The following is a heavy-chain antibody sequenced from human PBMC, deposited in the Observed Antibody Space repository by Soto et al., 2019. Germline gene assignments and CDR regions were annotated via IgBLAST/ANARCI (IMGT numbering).Heavy chain of an antibody. V-gene: IGHV4-4*02. Sequence: TLSLTCAVSGGSISSSNWWSWVRQPPGKGLEWIGEIYHSGSTNYNPSLKSRVTISVDKSKNQFSLKLSSVTAADTAVYYCARVHYYDSSGYYAFDYWGQGTLVPSPQ. CDR1: GGSISSSNW. CDR2: IYHSGST. D-gene: IGHD3-22*01. J-gene: IGHJ4*02. CDR3: ARVHYYDSSGYYAFDY.